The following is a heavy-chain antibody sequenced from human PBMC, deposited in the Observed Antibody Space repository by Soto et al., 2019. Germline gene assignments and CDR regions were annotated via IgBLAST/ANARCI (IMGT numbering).Heavy chain of an antibody. CDR2: IYAGGNT. CDR1: GFTFSSYE. Sequence: GGSLRLSCAASGFTFSSYEMNWVRQAPGKGLECVSVIYAGGNTYYPDSVKGRFTISSDNSKNTLFLQMNNLRAEDTAVYYCARVTTFYDILTSSYALNYFDYWGQGTRVTVSS. V-gene: IGHV3-53*01. J-gene: IGHJ4*02. D-gene: IGHD3-9*01. CDR3: ARVTTFYDILTSSYALNYFDY.